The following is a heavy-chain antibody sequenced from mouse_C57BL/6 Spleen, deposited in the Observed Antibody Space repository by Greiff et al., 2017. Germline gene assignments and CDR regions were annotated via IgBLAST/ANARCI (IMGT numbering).Heavy chain of an antibody. CDR3: RRDGYGSNQFAY. CDR2: IDPETGGT. D-gene: IGHD1-1*01. V-gene: IGHV1-15*01. CDR1: GYTFTDYE. J-gene: IGHJ3*01. Sequence: VQLQQSGAELVRPGASVTLSCKASGYTFTDYEMHWVKQTPVHGLEWIGAIDPETGGTAYNQKFKGKAILTADKSSRTAYMELRSLTSEDSAVYYCRRDGYGSNQFAYWGQGTLVTVSA.